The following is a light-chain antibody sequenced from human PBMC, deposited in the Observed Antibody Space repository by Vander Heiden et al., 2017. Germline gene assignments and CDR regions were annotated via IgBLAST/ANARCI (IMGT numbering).Light chain of an antibody. CDR3: QRYNSYAFT. Sequence: SQMIPPSALLLASVVERGTTISCPTQGISSYLAWYQQKPGKATKLLIDAACTLRSGVPSTFSGSVSGTDFTLTISRLHADDFSTYYIQRYNSYAFTFGHGTKVDIK. V-gene: IGKV1-9*01. CDR1: QGISSY. J-gene: IGKJ3*01. CDR2: AAC.